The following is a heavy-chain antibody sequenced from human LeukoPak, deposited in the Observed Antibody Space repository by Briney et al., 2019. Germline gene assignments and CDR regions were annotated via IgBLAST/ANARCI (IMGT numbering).Heavy chain of an antibody. V-gene: IGHV1-8*03. D-gene: IGHD5-18*01. CDR2: MNPNSGNT. CDR1: GYTFTSYD. Sequence: ASVKVSCKASGYTFTSYDINWVRQATGQGLKWMGWMNPNSGNTGYAQKFQGRVTITRNTSISTAYMELSSLRSEDTAVYYCARDNYLVGYSYGTYYYYMDVWGKGTTVTVSS. J-gene: IGHJ6*03. CDR3: ARDNYLVGYSYGTYYYYMDV.